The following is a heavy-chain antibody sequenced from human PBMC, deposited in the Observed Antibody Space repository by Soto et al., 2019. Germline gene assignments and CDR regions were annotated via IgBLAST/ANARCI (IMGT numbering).Heavy chain of an antibody. CDR1: GFTFSSYG. CDR2: IWYDGSNK. V-gene: IGHV3-33*01. D-gene: IGHD2-15*01. CDR3: ARDLVVVVAATEEGAFDI. J-gene: IGHJ3*02. Sequence: QVQLVESGGGVVQPGRSLRLSCAASGFTFSSYGMHWVRQAPGKGLEWVAVIWYDGSNKYYADSVKGRFTISRDNSKNTLYLQMNSLRAEDTAVYYCARDLVVVVAATEEGAFDIWAKGQWSPSLQ.